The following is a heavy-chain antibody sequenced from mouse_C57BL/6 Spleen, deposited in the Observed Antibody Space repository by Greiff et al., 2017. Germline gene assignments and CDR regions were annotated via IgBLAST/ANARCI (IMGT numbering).Heavy chain of an antibody. D-gene: IGHD2-3*01. CDR2: ISSGCSYT. V-gene: IGHV5-6*01. J-gene: IGHJ2*01. CDR3: ARHHYDCYLYYFDY. Sequence: EVKLMESGGDLVKPGGSLKLSCAASGFTFSSYGMSWVRQTPDKRLEWVATISSGCSYTYYPDSVKGRFTISRDNAKNTLYLQMSSLKSEDTAMYYGARHHYDCYLYYFDYWGQGTTLTVSS. CDR1: GFTFSSYG.